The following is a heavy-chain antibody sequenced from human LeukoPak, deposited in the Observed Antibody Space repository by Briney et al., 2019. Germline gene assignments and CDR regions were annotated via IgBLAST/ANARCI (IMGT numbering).Heavy chain of an antibody. D-gene: IGHD6-19*01. J-gene: IGHJ4*02. CDR2: IYYSGST. V-gene: IGHV4-59*01. CDR1: GGSISSYY. Sequence: PSETLSLTCTVSGGSISSYYWSWIRQPPGKGLEWIGYIYYSGSTNYNPPLKSRVTISVDTSKNQFSLKLSSVTAADTAVYYCARMYSSGWYTYWGQGTLVTVSS. CDR3: ARMYSSGWYTY.